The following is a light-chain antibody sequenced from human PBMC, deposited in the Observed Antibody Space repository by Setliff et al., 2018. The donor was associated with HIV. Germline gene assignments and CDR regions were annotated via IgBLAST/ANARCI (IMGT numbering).Light chain of an antibody. Sequence: QSALTQPASVSGSPGQSITISCTGSSSDIGTYNFVSWYQQYPNKAPKVVIYEVSVRPSGISNRFSGSKSGNTASLTISRLQPEDDADYYCTSYTTSSAPPVFGSGTKVTVL. CDR3: TSYTTSSAPPV. CDR2: EVS. V-gene: IGLV2-14*01. CDR1: SSDIGTYNF. J-gene: IGLJ1*01.